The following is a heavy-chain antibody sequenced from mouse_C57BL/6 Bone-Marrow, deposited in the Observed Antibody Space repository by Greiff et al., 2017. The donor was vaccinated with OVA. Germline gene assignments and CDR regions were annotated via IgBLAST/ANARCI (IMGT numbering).Heavy chain of an antibody. CDR3: ARDSAMDY. V-gene: IGHV5-4*01. CDR1: GFTFSSYG. CDR2: ISSGGSYT. J-gene: IGHJ4*01. Sequence: EVKLVESGGDLVKPGGSLKLSCAASGFTFSSYGMSWVRQTPDKRLEWVATISSGGSYTYYPDNVKGRFTISRDNAKNNLYLQMSHLKSEDTAMYYCARDSAMDYWGQGTSVTVSS.